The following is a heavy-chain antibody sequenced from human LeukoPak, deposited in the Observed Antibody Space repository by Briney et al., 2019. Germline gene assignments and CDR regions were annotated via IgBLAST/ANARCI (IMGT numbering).Heavy chain of an antibody. D-gene: IGHD2-8*01. CDR1: GYSISSGYY. CDR3: ARGYCTNAVCSLGPTQA. CDR2: IYHSGST. V-gene: IGHV4-38-2*02. J-gene: IGHJ4*02. Sequence: PSETLSLTCTVSGYSISSGYYWGWIRQPPGKGLEWIGSIYHSGSTYYNPSLKSRVTISVDTSKNQFSLKLSSVTAADTALYYCARGYCTNAVCSLGPTQAWGRGTLVTVSS.